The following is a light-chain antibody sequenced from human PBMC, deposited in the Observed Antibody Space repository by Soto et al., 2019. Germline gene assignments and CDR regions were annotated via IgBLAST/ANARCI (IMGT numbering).Light chain of an antibody. CDR2: GAS. CDR1: QSVSSSY. V-gene: IGKV3D-7*01. CDR3: QQDYNLPGT. Sequence: PGERVTLSSRASQSVSSSYLTWYQQKPGQAPRLLIYGASTRATGIPARFSGSGSGTDFTLTISSLQPEDFAVYYCQQDYNLPGTFGQGTKVDIK. J-gene: IGKJ1*01.